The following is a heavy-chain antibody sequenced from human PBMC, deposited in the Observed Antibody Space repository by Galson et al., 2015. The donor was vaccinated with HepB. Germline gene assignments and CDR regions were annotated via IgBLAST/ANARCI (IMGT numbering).Heavy chain of an antibody. CDR3: ARRANSRGAGGHFDY. CDR1: GFTFSDFY. J-gene: IGHJ4*02. Sequence: SLRLSCAASGFTFSDFYMSWLRQAPGKGLEWVSYISSSNSYTNYADSVKGRFTISRDNAHNSLYLQMNSLRAEDTAVYYCARRANSRGAGGHFDYWGQGTLVSVSS. D-gene: IGHD6-19*01. V-gene: IGHV3-11*03. CDR2: ISSSNSYT.